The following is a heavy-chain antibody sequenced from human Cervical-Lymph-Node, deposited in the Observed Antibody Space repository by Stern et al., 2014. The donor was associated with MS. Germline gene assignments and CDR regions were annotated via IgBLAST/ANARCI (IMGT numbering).Heavy chain of an antibody. Sequence: EVQLVESGGGLVQPGRSLRLSCSASGFTFDDHAMHWVRQAPGKGLEWVSGISWNRGSIAQSDSGKGRITNPRDNAKKAPFLQINSLRPEETAFDFFAKGGLKHTGYYYSGMDVWGQGTTVTVSS. CDR2: ISWNRGSI. CDR1: GFTFDDHA. CDR3: AKGGLKHTGYYYSGMDV. J-gene: IGHJ6*02. D-gene: IGHD2-8*02. V-gene: IGHV3-9*01.